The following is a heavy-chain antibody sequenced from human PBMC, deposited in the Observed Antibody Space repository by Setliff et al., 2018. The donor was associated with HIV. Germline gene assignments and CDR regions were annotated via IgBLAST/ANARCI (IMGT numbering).Heavy chain of an antibody. CDR3: ARLRDMEWELIGLDY. Sequence: SETLSLTCTVSGGSISSGGYYWSWIRQHPGKGLEWIGYIYYSGGTYYNPSLKSRVTISVDTSKNQFSLKLSSVTAADTAIYYCARLRDMEWELIGLDYWGRGTLVTVSS. CDR1: GGSISSGGYY. D-gene: IGHD1-26*01. J-gene: IGHJ4*02. V-gene: IGHV4-31*03. CDR2: IYYSGGT.